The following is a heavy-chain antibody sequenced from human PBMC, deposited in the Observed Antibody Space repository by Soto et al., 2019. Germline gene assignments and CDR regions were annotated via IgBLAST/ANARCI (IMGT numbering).Heavy chain of an antibody. V-gene: IGHV1-18*04. D-gene: IGHD3-3*01. Sequence: ASVKVSCKXSGYTFTSYGISWVRQAPGQGLEWMGWISAYNGNTNYAQKLQGRVTMTTDTSTSTAYMELRSLRAEDTAVYYCAKNGDFWSWGMDVWGQGTTVTVSS. CDR2: ISAYNGNT. J-gene: IGHJ6*02. CDR1: GYTFTSYG. CDR3: AKNGDFWSWGMDV.